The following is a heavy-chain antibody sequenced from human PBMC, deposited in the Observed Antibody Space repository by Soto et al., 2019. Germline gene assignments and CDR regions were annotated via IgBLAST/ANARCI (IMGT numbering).Heavy chain of an antibody. CDR2: VNPSGGHT. CDR3: ARGGHVVGVTAALDY. D-gene: IGHD2-21*02. V-gene: IGHV1-46*01. CDR1: GDTFTDYY. Sequence: QVQLVQSGAEVKKPGASVKVSCKASGDTFTDYYIHWVRQAPGQGLEWMGTVNPSGGHTTYAQHFLGRMTMTRDTSTSTLYMELASRTSEDKAIYFCARGGHVVGVTAALDYWGQGTLVTVSS. J-gene: IGHJ4*02.